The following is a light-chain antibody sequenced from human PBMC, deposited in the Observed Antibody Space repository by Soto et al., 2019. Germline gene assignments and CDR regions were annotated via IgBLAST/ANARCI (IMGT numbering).Light chain of an antibody. Sequence: DIQMTQSPSTLSASVGDRVTITCRASQSISNWLAWYQQKPGKAPKLLIYHASSLKSGVPSRFSGSGSGTEFTLTISRLQPDDFATYHCQQYNSFSFTFGPGTKVDLK. J-gene: IGKJ3*01. CDR2: HAS. CDR1: QSISNW. V-gene: IGKV1-5*01. CDR3: QQYNSFSFT.